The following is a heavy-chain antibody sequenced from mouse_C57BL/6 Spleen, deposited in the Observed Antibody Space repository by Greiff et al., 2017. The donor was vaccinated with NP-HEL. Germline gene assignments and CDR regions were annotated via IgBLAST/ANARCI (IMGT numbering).Heavy chain of an antibody. CDR3: ARYPTFQFDGYFDV. CDR1: GYTFTSYW. CDR2: IDPSDSYT. D-gene: IGHD5-5*01. V-gene: IGHV1-69*01. J-gene: IGHJ1*03. Sequence: QVQLQQPGAELVMPGASVKLSCKASGYTFTSYWMHWVKQRPGQGLEWIGEIDPSDSYTNYNQKFKGKSTLTVDKSSSTAYMQLSSLTSEDSAVYYCARYPTFQFDGYFDVWGTGTTVTVSS.